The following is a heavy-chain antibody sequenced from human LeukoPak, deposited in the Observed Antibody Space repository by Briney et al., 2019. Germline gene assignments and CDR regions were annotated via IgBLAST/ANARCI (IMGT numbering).Heavy chain of an antibody. J-gene: IGHJ4*02. CDR1: GYTFTSCD. CDR3: TRGSSGRRDN. V-gene: IGHV1-8*01. CDR2: MNPNSGNT. Sequence: ASVTVSCKASGYTFTSCDINWVRQATGQGLEWMGWMNPNSGNTGYGQSFQGRITMTRDISIGTAYMELSNLTSEDMAIYYCTRGSSGRRDNWGQGTLVTVSA. D-gene: IGHD6-19*01.